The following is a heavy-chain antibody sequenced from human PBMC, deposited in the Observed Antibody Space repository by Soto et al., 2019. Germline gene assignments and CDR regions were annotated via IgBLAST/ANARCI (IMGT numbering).Heavy chain of an antibody. J-gene: IGHJ4*02. V-gene: IGHV3-7*01. D-gene: IGHD2-2*01. Sequence: GGSLRLSCAASGFTFSSYWMSWVRQAPGKGLEWVANIKQDGSEKYYVDSVKGRFTISRDNAKNSLYLQMNSLRAEDTAVYYCASISGYRVVPAAMRTEYFDYWGQGTLVPVSS. CDR2: IKQDGSEK. CDR3: ASISGYRVVPAAMRTEYFDY. CDR1: GFTFSSYW.